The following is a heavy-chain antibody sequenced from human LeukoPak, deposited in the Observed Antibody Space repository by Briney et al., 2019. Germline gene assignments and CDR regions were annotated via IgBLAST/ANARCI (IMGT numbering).Heavy chain of an antibody. V-gene: IGHV3-74*01. Sequence: GGSLRLSCTASGFPFRNYWMHWVRQAPGKGLVWISRLNSDATITSYADSVKGRFTISRDNVKNTLYLQMNSLRAEDTALYYCAKGRGYSGYDFFDYWGQGTLVTVSS. J-gene: IGHJ4*02. CDR1: GFPFRNYW. D-gene: IGHD5-12*01. CDR3: AKGRGYSGYDFFDY. CDR2: LNSDATIT.